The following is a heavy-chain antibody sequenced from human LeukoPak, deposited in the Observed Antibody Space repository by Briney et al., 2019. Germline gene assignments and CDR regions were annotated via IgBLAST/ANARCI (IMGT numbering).Heavy chain of an antibody. J-gene: IGHJ4*02. V-gene: IGHV3-30*03. CDR1: GFTFSSYG. CDR3: ASLYRVDFWSAKTDPFDY. CDR2: ISYDGSSK. Sequence: GGSLRLSCTASGFTFSSYGIHWVRQAPGEGLEWVAVISYDGSSKYYADSVKGRFTISRDNSKNTLYLQMNSLRAEDTAVYYCASLYRVDFWSAKTDPFDYWGQGTLVTVSS. D-gene: IGHD3-3*01.